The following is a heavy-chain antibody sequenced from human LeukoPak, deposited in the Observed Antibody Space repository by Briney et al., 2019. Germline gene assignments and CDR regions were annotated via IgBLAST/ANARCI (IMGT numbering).Heavy chain of an antibody. Sequence: GGSLRLSCAGSGVIFSSYWMHWVRQAPGKGLVWVSRINSDGNTATYADSVKGRFTISRDNGKNTLYLQMNSLKADDTAVYYCARGIDILTRAEYWYFDLWGRGTLVTVSS. CDR1: GVIFSSYW. CDR3: ARGIDILTRAEYWYFDL. D-gene: IGHD3-9*01. J-gene: IGHJ2*01. V-gene: IGHV3-74*03. CDR2: INSDGNTA.